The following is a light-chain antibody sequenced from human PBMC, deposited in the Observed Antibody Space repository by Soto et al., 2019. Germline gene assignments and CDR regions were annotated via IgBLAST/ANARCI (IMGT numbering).Light chain of an antibody. Sequence: QSVLTQPASVSGSPGQSITISCTGTSSDVGGYYYVSWYQHRPGKAPKLMIYQVSNRPSGVSNRFSGSKSGNTASLTISGLQAEDEADYYCTSYSSSSTFYVFGPGTKLTVL. CDR1: SSDVGGYYY. CDR2: QVS. V-gene: IGLV2-14*01. J-gene: IGLJ1*01. CDR3: TSYSSSSTFYV.